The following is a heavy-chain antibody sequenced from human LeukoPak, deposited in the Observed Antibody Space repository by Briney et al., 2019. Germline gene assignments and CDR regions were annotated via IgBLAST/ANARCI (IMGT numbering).Heavy chain of an antibody. CDR2: INPNSGGT. Sequence: GASVKVSCKASGYTFTGYYMHWVRQAPGQGLEWMGRINPNSGGTNYAQKFQGRVTMTRDTSSSTAYMELSRLRSDDTAVYYCAREAPIEYSSSSAGPAIDYWGQGTLVTVSS. J-gene: IGHJ4*02. V-gene: IGHV1-2*06. CDR1: GYTFTGYY. CDR3: AREAPIEYSSSSAGPAIDY. D-gene: IGHD6-6*01.